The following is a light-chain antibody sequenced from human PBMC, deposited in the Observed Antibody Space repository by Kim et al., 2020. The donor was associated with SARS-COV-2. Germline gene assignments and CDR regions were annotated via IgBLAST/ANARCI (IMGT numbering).Light chain of an antibody. CDR1: GSDVGGYNY. Sequence: GQSITISCTGTGSDVGGYNYVAWYQQHPGKAPKLIIYDVSNRPSGVSNHFSGSKSGNTASLTISGLQAGDEADYYCGSYASSSTWVFGGGTQLTVL. J-gene: IGLJ3*02. CDR3: GSYASSSTWV. V-gene: IGLV2-14*03. CDR2: DVS.